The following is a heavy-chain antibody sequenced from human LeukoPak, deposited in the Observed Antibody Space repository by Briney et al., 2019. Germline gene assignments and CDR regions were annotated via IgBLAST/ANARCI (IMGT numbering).Heavy chain of an antibody. J-gene: IGHJ5*02. V-gene: IGHV1-69*13. Sequence: SVKVSCKASGGTFSSYAISWVRQAPGQGLEWMGGIIPIFGTANYAQKFQGRVTITADESTSTAYMELSSLGSEDTAVYYCAREKYYYDSSGYLSWGQGTLVTVSS. CDR3: AREKYYYDSSGYLS. CDR1: GGTFSSYA. CDR2: IIPIFGTA. D-gene: IGHD3-22*01.